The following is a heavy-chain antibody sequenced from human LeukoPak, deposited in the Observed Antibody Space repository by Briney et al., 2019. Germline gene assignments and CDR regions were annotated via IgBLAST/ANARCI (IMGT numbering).Heavy chain of an antibody. Sequence: GGSLRLSCAASGFTFSSYAISWVRQAPGKGLEWVSAISGSGGSTFYADSVKGRFTISRDNSKNTLYLQMNSLRAEDTAVYYCARDLLRFLEWSPFDYFDYWGQGTLVTVSS. D-gene: IGHD3-3*01. CDR3: ARDLLRFLEWSPFDYFDY. CDR2: ISGSGGST. V-gene: IGHV3-23*01. J-gene: IGHJ4*02. CDR1: GFTFSSYA.